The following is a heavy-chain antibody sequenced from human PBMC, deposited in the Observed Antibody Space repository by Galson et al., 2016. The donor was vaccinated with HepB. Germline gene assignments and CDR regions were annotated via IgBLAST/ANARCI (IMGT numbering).Heavy chain of an antibody. CDR2: ISRTSSYT. J-gene: IGHJ4*02. CDR3: ARATREVDY. D-gene: IGHD2-2*01. CDR1: GFTFTDFY. Sequence: SLRLSCAASGFTFTDFYMSWVRQAPGKGLEWVSFISRTSSYTTYADSVRGGFTISRDDAKNSLFLQMNSLRAEDTAVYYCARATREVDYWGQGTLVTVSP. V-gene: IGHV3-11*06.